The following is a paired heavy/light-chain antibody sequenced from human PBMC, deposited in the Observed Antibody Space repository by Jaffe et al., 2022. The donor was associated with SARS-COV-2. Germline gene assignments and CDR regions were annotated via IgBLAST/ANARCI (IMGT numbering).Heavy chain of an antibody. V-gene: IGHV4-30-4*01. CDR3: ARGSNYYDSSGYYPDY. CDR2: IYYSGST. J-gene: IGHJ4*02. Sequence: QVQLQESGPGLVKPSQTLSLTCTVSGGSISSGDYYWSWIRQPPGKGLEWIGYIYYSGSTYYNPSLKSRVTISVDTSKNQFSLKLSSVTAADTAVYYCARGSNYYDSSGYYPDYWGQGTLVTVSS. D-gene: IGHD3-22*01. CDR1: GGSISSGDYY.
Light chain of an antibody. CDR1: QSVSSY. Sequence: EIVLTQSPATLSLSPGERATLSCRASQSVSSYLAWYQQKPGQAPRLLIYDASNRATGIPARFSGSGSGTDFTLTISSLEPEDFAVYYCQQRSNWPITFGQGTRLEIK. J-gene: IGKJ5*01. CDR2: DAS. CDR3: QQRSNWPIT. V-gene: IGKV3-11*01.